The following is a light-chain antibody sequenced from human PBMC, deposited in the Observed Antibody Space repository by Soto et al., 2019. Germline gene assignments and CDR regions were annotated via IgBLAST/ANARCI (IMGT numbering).Light chain of an antibody. CDR2: GAS. J-gene: IGKJ2*01. CDR3: QQFGGSPPVT. Sequence: EIVLTQSPGTLSLSPGERAILSCRASQTIDSSYLAWYQQKPGQPPRLLIYGASSRATVIPDKFSGSGSGTDFTLTIARLEPEDFAVYYCQQFGGSPPVTFGQGTKLQIK. CDR1: QTIDSSY. V-gene: IGKV3-20*01.